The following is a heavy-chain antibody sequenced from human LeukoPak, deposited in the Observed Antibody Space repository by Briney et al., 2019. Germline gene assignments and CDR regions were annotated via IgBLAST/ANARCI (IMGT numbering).Heavy chain of an antibody. CDR1: GGSISSYY. V-gene: IGHV4-59*08. Sequence: SSETLSLTCTVSGGSISSYYWSWIRQPPGKGLEWIGYIYYTGTTYYSPSLKSRVTISVHTSKNQFSLKLSSVTAADTAVYYCARQECNGGSCYSRAIWFDPWGQGTLVTVSS. J-gene: IGHJ5*02. CDR2: IYYTGTT. CDR3: ARQECNGGSCYSRAIWFDP. D-gene: IGHD2-15*01.